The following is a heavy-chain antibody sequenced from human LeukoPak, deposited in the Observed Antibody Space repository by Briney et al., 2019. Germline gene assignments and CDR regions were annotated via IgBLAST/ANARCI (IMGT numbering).Heavy chain of an antibody. CDR1: GFTFSSYA. J-gene: IGHJ4*02. Sequence: PGGSLRLSCAASGFTFSSYAMHWVRQAPGKGLEYVSAISSNGGSTYYANSVKGRFTISRDNSKNTLYLQMNSLRAEDTAVYYCAKSDYDKKGGSFDYWGQGTLVTVSS. CDR2: ISSNGGST. D-gene: IGHD3-22*01. V-gene: IGHV3-64*01. CDR3: AKSDYDKKGGSFDY.